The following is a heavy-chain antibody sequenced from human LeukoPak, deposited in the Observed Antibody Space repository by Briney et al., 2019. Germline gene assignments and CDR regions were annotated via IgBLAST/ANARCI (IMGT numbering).Heavy chain of an antibody. CDR1: GFTFSSYA. V-gene: IGHV3-23*01. D-gene: IGHD3-3*01. CDR3: ANPIFGVVIMEY. CDR2: ISGSGGST. Sequence: PGGSLRLSXAASGFTFSSYAMSWVRQAPGKGLEWVSAISGSGGSTYYADSVKGRFTISRDNSKNTLYLQMNSLRAEDTAVYYCANPIFGVVIMEYWGQGTLVTVSS. J-gene: IGHJ4*02.